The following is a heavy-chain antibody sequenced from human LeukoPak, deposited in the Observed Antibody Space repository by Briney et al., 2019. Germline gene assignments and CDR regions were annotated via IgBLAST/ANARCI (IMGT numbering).Heavy chain of an antibody. CDR2: IRPDGDRT. Sequence: GGSLRLSCAAPGFTFSTYAITWVRQGPGKGLEWVSAIRPDGDRTYYANSVRGRFTISRDNSKDTVYLQINGLRVEDTAVYYCARDGYHYWGQGTLVTVSS. CDR1: GFTFSTYA. D-gene: IGHD1-1*01. V-gene: IGHV3-23*01. CDR3: ARDGYHY. J-gene: IGHJ4*02.